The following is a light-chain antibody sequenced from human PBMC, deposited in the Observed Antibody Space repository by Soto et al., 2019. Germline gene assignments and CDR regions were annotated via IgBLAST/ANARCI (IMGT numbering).Light chain of an antibody. V-gene: IGLV2-14*01. Sequence: QSALTQPASVSGSPGQSITISCTGTSSDVGGYNFVSWYQQHPGKAPKLMIYEVNNRPSGVSNRFSGSKSGNTASLTISGLQAEDEADYYCRSYTTSSTVIFGGGTKVTVL. CDR2: EVN. J-gene: IGLJ2*01. CDR3: RSYTTSSTVI. CDR1: SSDVGGYNF.